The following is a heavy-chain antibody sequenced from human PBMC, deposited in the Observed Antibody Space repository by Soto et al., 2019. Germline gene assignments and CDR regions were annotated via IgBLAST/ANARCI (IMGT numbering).Heavy chain of an antibody. CDR2: IWYDGSNK. D-gene: IGHD6-13*01. CDR1: GFTFSSYG. CDR3: ARDRGQQLVYYFDY. J-gene: IGHJ4*02. V-gene: IGHV3-33*01. Sequence: QVQLVESGGGVVQPGRSLRLSCAASGFTFSSYGMHWVRQAPGKGLEWVAVIWYDGSNKYYADSMKGRFTISRDNSKNTLYLQMNSLRAEDTAVYYCARDRGQQLVYYFDYWGQGTLVTVSS.